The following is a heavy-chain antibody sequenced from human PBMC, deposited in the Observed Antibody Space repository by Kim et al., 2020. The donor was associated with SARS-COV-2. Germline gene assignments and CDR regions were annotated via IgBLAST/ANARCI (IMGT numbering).Heavy chain of an antibody. Sequence: GGSLRLSCAASGFTFSNYWMSWVRQAPGKGLDWVASIKQDGSEIYYVDSGKGRLTISRDNAKNSVFLQMNGLRAEDTAVYYCASQSTSAWSQYFQHWGQGTLVTVSS. D-gene: IGHD6-19*01. J-gene: IGHJ1*01. CDR2: IKQDGSEI. CDR1: GFTFSNYW. CDR3: ASQSTSAWSQYFQH. V-gene: IGHV3-7*01.